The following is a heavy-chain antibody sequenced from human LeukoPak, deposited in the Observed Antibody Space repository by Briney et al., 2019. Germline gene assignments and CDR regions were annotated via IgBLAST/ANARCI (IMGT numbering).Heavy chain of an antibody. J-gene: IGHJ6*02. CDR2: ISYDGSNK. CDR1: GFTFRSYA. V-gene: IGHV3-30*04. Sequence: GGSLRLSCPASGFTFRSYAMHWVRPAPGKGLEWVAVISYDGSNKYYADSVKGRFTIPRDTSKNTLYLQMNSLRAEDTAVYYCAREKYCSSTSCYDYYYYGMDVWGQGTTVTVSS. CDR3: AREKYCSSTSCYDYYYYGMDV. D-gene: IGHD2-2*01.